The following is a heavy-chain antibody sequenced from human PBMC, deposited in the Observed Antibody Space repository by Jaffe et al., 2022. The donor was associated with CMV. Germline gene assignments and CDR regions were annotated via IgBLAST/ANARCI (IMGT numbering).Heavy chain of an antibody. D-gene: IGHD2-2*01. J-gene: IGHJ4*02. CDR3: ARGLNSYIVVVPAADH. CDR2: ISSSSSYI. Sequence: EVQLVESGGGLVKPGGSLRLSCAASGFTFSSYSMNWVRQAPGKGLEWVSSISSSSSYIYYADSVKGRFTISRDNAKNSLYLQMNSLRAEDTAVYYCARGLNSYIVVVPAADHWGQGTLVTVSS. CDR1: GFTFSSYS. V-gene: IGHV3-21*01.